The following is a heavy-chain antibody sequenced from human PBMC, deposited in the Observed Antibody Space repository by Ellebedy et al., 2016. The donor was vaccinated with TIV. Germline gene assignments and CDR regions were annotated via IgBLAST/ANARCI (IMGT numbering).Heavy chain of an antibody. CDR1: GFTFSSYA. J-gene: IGHJ5*02. Sequence: GGSLRLSCAASGFTFSSYAMHWVRQAPGKGLEWVSYISSSSSYTNYADSVKGRFTISRDNAKNSLYLQMDSLRAEDTAVYYCARNMVVVTYNWFDPWGQGTLVTVSS. D-gene: IGHD2-15*01. V-gene: IGHV3-21*05. CDR2: ISSSSSYT. CDR3: ARNMVVVTYNWFDP.